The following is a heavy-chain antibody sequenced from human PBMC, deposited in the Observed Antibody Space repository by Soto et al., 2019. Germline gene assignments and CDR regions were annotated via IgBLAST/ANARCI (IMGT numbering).Heavy chain of an antibody. V-gene: IGHV4-34*01. CDR3: ARRRIAVPGTRWIDYYYYYGMDV. CDR1: GGSFSGYY. D-gene: IGHD6-19*01. Sequence: SETLSLTCAVYGGSFSGYYWSWIRQPPGKGLEWIGEINHSGSTNYNPSLKSRVTVSVDTSKNQFSLKLSSVTAADTAVYYCARRRIAVPGTRWIDYYYYYGMDVWGQGTTVTVSS. CDR2: INHSGST. J-gene: IGHJ6*02.